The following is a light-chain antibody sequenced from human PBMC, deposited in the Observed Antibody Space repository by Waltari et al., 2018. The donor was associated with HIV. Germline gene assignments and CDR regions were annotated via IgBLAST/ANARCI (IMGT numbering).Light chain of an antibody. Sequence: QSALTQPASVSGSPGQSITISCTRTSSDDVRYYLVSWYQHHPGTPPKLMLFEVTKRPSGVSNRFSVSKSGNTASLTISGLQADDEADYYCCSYAGSSAFVFGTGTKVTVL. CDR1: SSDDVRYYL. CDR3: CSYAGSSAFV. CDR2: EVT. V-gene: IGLV2-23*02. J-gene: IGLJ1*01.